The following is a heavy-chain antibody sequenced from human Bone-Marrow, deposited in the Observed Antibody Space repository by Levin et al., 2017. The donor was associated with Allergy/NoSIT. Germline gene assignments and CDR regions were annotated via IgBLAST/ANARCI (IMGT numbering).Heavy chain of an antibody. D-gene: IGHD6-13*01. CDR3: ATGRSSRR. Sequence: GGSLRLSCAASGFSVGNNYMSWVRQAPGKGLEWVSVIYSGGSTNYADFVKGRFTISRDSSKNTVYLQMNSLRVEDTAVYYCATGRSSRRWGQGTMVTVSS. CDR1: GFSVGNNY. J-gene: IGHJ3*01. CDR2: IYSGGST. V-gene: IGHV3-53*01.